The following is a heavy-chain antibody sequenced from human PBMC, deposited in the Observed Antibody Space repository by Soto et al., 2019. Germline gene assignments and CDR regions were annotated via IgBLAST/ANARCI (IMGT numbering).Heavy chain of an antibody. CDR3: ARGPRYCSSSSCFSRVTWFDP. V-gene: IGHV1-18*01. D-gene: IGHD2-2*01. CDR2: ISSYNGNT. J-gene: IGHJ5*02. CDR1: GYTFTSYG. Sequence: QVPLVQSGAEVKKPGASVKVSCKASGYTFTSYGISWVRQAPGQGLEWMGWISSYNGNTNYAQKVQGRVTMTTDTSESTTFMELRSLRSDDTAVYYCARGPRYCSSSSCFSRVTWFDPWGQGTLVTVSS.